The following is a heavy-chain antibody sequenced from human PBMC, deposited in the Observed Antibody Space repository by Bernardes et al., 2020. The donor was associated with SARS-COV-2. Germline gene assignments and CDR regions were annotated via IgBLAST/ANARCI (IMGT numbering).Heavy chain of an antibody. CDR2: ISSSGRPI. J-gene: IGHJ4*02. Sequence: GGSLRLSCAASGFTFTIFEMNWVRQAPGKGLEWVSSISSSGRPIYYADSVKGRFTISRDNAKNSVYLQMSSLRVDDTAVYYCARNSYDYQWGTYRYSAFDYWGQGNLVTVSS. CDR3: ARNSYDYQWGTYRYSAFDY. D-gene: IGHD3-16*02. V-gene: IGHV3-48*03. CDR1: GFTFTIFE.